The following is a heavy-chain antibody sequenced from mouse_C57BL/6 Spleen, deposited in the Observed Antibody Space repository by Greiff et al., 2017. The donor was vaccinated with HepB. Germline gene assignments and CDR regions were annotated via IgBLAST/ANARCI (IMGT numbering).Heavy chain of an antibody. J-gene: IGHJ2*01. CDR1: GYSFTGYY. CDR3: ARWVPLYYGSSKDFDY. D-gene: IGHD1-1*01. Sequence: VQLQQSGPELVKPGASVKISCKASGYSFTGYYMNWVKQSPEKSLEWIGEINPSTGGTTYNQKFKAKATLTVDKSSSTAYMQLKSLTSEDSAVYYCARWVPLYYGSSKDFDYWGQGTTLTVSS. V-gene: IGHV1-42*01. CDR2: INPSTGGT.